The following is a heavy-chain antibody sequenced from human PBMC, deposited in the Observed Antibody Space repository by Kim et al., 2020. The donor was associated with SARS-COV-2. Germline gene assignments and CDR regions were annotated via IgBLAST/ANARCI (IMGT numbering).Heavy chain of an antibody. D-gene: IGHD6-19*01. V-gene: IGHV1-69*13. CDR1: GGTFSSYA. CDR3: ARDTETGYSSDWYFNDAFDI. CDR2: IIPIFGTA. J-gene: IGHJ3*02. Sequence: SVKVSCKASGGTFSSYAISWVRQAPGQGLEWMGGIIPIFGTANYAQKFQGRVTITADESTSTAYMELSSLRSEDTAVYYCARDTETGYSSDWYFNDAFDIWGQGTMVTVSS.